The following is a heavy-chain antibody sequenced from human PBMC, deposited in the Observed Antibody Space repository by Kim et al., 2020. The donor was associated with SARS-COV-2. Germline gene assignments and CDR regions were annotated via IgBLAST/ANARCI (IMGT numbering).Heavy chain of an antibody. CDR2: TRNKANSYTT. Sequence: GGSLRLSCAASGFTFSDHYMDWVRQAPGKGLEWVGRTRNKANSYTTEYAASVKGRFTISRDDSKNSLYLQMNSLKTDDTAVYYCARATYYYDSSGYYYPLFDYWGQGTLVTVSS. V-gene: IGHV3-72*01. J-gene: IGHJ4*02. D-gene: IGHD3-22*01. CDR1: GFTFSDHY. CDR3: ARATYYYDSSGYYYPLFDY.